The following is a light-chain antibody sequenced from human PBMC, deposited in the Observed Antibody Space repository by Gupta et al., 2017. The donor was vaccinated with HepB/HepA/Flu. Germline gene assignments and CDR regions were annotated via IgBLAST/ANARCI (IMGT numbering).Light chain of an antibody. V-gene: IGKV1-5*03. CDR2: KAS. CDR1: QSISTW. J-gene: IGKJ1*01. Sequence: TQMTQSPSTLSASVGDRVTITCRASQSISTWLAWYQQKPGKAPKLLIYKASSLQSGIPSRFSGSGSGTEFTLTISSLQPDDFATYYGQQYNSSFGQGTKVEVK. CDR3: QQYNSS.